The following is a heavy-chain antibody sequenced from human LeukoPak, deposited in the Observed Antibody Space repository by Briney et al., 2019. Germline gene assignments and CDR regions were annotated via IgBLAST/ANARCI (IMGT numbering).Heavy chain of an antibody. CDR2: TNSDGSST. J-gene: IGHJ4*02. CDR1: GFTFNSYW. Sequence: GGSLRLSCAASGFTFNSYWMHWVRQAPGKGLIWVSRTNSDGSSTNYADSVKGRFTISRDNAKNTLYLQMNSLTAEDTAVYYCARQYNYGLDYWGQGTLVTVSS. CDR3: ARQYNYGLDY. V-gene: IGHV3-74*01. D-gene: IGHD5-18*01.